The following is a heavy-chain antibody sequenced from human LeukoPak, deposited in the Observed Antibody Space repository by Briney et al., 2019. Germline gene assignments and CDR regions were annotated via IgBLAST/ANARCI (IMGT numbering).Heavy chain of an antibody. Sequence: SVKVSCKASGYTFTGYYMHWVRQAPGQGLEWMGRIIPILGIANYAQKFQGRVTITADKSTSTAYMELSSLRSEDTAVYYCARAKLGYCSSTSCYTYYYYYGMDVWGQGTTVTVSS. CDR2: IIPILGIA. J-gene: IGHJ6*02. V-gene: IGHV1-69*04. CDR1: GYTFTGYY. CDR3: ARAKLGYCSSTSCYTYYYYYGMDV. D-gene: IGHD2-2*02.